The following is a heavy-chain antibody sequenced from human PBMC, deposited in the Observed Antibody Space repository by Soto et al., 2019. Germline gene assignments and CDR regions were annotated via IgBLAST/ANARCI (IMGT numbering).Heavy chain of an antibody. CDR1: GFTFVGYW. J-gene: IGHJ6*02. Sequence: GGSLRLSCVGSGFTFVGYWMIWVRQAPGKGLEWVAKTNHDGREEYYVDSVKGRFTISRDNTNKAVYLDMNSLRVEDSAMYYCARDLPPSVYYHGMDVWGQGTTVTVSS. V-gene: IGHV3-7*03. CDR3: ARDLPPSVYYHGMDV. CDR2: TNHDGREE.